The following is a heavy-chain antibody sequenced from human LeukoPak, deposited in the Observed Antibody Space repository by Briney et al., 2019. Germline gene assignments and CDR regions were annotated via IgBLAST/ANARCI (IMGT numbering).Heavy chain of an antibody. CDR2: IRYDGSNK. CDR3: AKDKDIVLMVYAYYFDY. Sequence: GGSLRLSCAASGFTFSSYGMHWVRQAPGKGLEWVAFIRYDGSNKYYADSVKGRLTISRDNSKNTLYLQMNSLRAEDTAVYYCAKDKDIVLMVYAYYFDYWGQGTLVTVSS. CDR1: GFTFSSYG. V-gene: IGHV3-30*02. D-gene: IGHD2-8*01. J-gene: IGHJ4*02.